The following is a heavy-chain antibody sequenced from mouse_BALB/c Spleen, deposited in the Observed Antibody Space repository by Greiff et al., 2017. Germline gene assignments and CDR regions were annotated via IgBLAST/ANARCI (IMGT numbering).Heavy chain of an antibody. CDR1: GFSLTSYD. V-gene: IGHV2-9-2*01. Sequence: VQGVESGPGLVAPSQSLSITCTVSGFSLTSYDISWIRQPPGKGLEWLGVIWTGGGTNYNSAFMSRLSISKDNSKSQVFLKMNSLQTDDTAIYYCVRAYGNTWFAYWGQGTLVTVSA. CDR3: VRAYGNTWFAY. D-gene: IGHD2-1*01. J-gene: IGHJ3*01. CDR2: IWTGGGT.